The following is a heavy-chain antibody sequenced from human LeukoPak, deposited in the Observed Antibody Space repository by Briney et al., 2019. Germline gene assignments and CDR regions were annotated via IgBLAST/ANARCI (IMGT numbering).Heavy chain of an antibody. CDR2: IYYSGST. CDR3: ARLARGLIDY. Sequence: PSETLSLTCTVFGGSISSSSYYWGWIRQPPGKGLEWIGSIYYSGSTYYNPSLKSRVTISVDTSKNQFSLKLSSVTAADTAVYYCARLARGLIDYWGQGTLVTVSS. D-gene: IGHD5-12*01. CDR1: GGSISSSSYY. J-gene: IGHJ4*02. V-gene: IGHV4-39*01.